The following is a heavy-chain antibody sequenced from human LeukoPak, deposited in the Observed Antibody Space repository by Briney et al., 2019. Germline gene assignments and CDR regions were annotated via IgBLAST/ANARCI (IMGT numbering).Heavy chain of an antibody. CDR2: IKQDGSEK. Sequence: PGGSLRLSCAASGFTFSSYWMSWVRQAPGKGLEWVANIKQDGSEKYYVDSVKGRFTISRDSAKNSLYLQMNSLRAEDTAVYYCARVGYYDSSGYHNWFDPWGQGTLVTVSS. J-gene: IGHJ5*02. V-gene: IGHV3-7*01. CDR1: GFTFSSYW. CDR3: ARVGYYDSSGYHNWFDP. D-gene: IGHD3-22*01.